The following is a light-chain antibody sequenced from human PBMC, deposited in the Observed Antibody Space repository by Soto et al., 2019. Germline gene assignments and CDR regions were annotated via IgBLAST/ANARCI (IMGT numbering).Light chain of an antibody. Sequence: EIVLTQSPATLSLSPGERATLSCRASQTVSSSLAWYQQKPGQAPRLLIYGASSRATGIPDRFSGSGSGTDFTLTISSLEPEDFAVYYCQQRSNWPPITFGQGTRLEIK. CDR1: QTVSSS. CDR3: QQRSNWPPIT. CDR2: GAS. V-gene: IGKV3-11*01. J-gene: IGKJ5*01.